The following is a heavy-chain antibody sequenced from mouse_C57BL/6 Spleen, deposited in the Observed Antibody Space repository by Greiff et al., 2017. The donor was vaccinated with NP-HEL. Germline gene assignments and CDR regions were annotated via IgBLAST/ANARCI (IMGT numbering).Heavy chain of an antibody. J-gene: IGHJ3*01. CDR3: ARRNLGSSYAFAY. CDR2: IDPSDSYT. V-gene: IGHV1-50*01. CDR1: GYTFTSYW. Sequence: VQLQQPGAELVKPGASVKLSCKASGYTFTSYWMQWVKQRPGQGLEWIGEIDPSDSYTNYNQKFKGKATLTVDTSSSTAYMQLSSLTSEDSAVYYCARRNLGSSYAFAYWGQGTLVTVSA. D-gene: IGHD1-1*01.